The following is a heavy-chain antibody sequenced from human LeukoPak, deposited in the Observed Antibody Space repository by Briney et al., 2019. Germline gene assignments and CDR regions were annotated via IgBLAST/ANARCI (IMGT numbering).Heavy chain of an antibody. CDR3: ARDRERWLQLQIDAFDI. J-gene: IGHJ3*02. CDR1: GGSISSSNW. D-gene: IGHD5-24*01. V-gene: IGHV4-4*02. Sequence: SETLSLTCAVSGGSISSSNWWSWVRQPPGKGLEWIGEIYHSGSTNYNPSLKSRVTISVDKSKNQSSLKLSSVTAADTAVYYSARDRERWLQLQIDAFDIWGQGTMATVSS. CDR2: IYHSGST.